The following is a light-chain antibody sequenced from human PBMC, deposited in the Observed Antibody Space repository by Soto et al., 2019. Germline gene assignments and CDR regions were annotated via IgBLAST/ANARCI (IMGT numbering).Light chain of an antibody. CDR1: QTISTW. CDR3: QQYHSYPWT. CDR2: KAS. Sequence: IQMTQSPSTLSASVGDSVTFTCRASQTISTWLAWYQQKPGEAPKLLIYKASTLEVGVPSRFSASGSGTDFTLTINTLQAADFATYYCQQYHSYPWTFGQGTKV. V-gene: IGKV1-5*03. J-gene: IGKJ1*01.